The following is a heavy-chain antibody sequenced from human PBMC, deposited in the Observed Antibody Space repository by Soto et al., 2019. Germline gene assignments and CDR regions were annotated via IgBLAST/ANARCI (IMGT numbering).Heavy chain of an antibody. Sequence: GASLKVSCKASGYTFTSYAMHWVRQAPGQRLEWMGWIDAGNGNTKYSQKLQGRVTITRDTSASTAYMGLSSLRSEDTAVYYCARASYGDYHYYYMDVWGKGTTVTVSS. CDR2: IDAGNGNT. V-gene: IGHV1-3*01. J-gene: IGHJ6*03. CDR3: ARASYGDYHYYYMDV. D-gene: IGHD4-17*01. CDR1: GYTFTSYA.